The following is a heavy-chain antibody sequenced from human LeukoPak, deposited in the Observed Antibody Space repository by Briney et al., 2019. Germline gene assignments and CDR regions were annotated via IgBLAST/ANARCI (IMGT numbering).Heavy chain of an antibody. Sequence: PGGSLTLTCAASGCTFNAYDMTWVRQPPGKGLEGVSSIYKSGNYIYNADSAKARSTISRDNANKSLYLQMNSRPVEATAVYYCVRDSGGYFDYWGQGTLVAVSS. J-gene: IGHJ4*02. D-gene: IGHD3-16*01. V-gene: IGHV3-21*01. CDR1: GCTFNAYD. CDR3: VRDSGGYFDY. CDR2: IYKSGNYI.